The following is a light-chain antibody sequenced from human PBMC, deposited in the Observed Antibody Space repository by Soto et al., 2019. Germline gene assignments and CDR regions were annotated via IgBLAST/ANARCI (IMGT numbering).Light chain of an antibody. V-gene: IGKV1D-16*01. CDR1: QNIDKW. CDR3: QQYGSSPFT. CDR2: AAS. J-gene: IGKJ3*01. Sequence: DIQMTQSPSSVSASVGDRVTITCRASQNIDKWIAWYQQKPGKAPKLLIYAASSLRGGVPSRFSGSGSGTDFTLTISRLEPEDFAVYYCQQYGSSPFTFGPGTKVDIK.